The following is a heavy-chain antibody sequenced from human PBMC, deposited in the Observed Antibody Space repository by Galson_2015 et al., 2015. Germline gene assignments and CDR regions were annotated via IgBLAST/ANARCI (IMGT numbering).Heavy chain of an antibody. CDR2: PYWNDDK. CDR1: GFSLSTSGVG. V-gene: IGHV2-5*01. D-gene: IGHD5-18*01. CDR3: AHVDTAMVADAFDI. Sequence: PALVKPTQPLTLPCTFSGFSLSTSGVGVGWIRQPPGTALEWLEIPYWNDDKRYSPSLKSRLTITKDTSKNQVVLTMTNMDPVDTATYYCAHVDTAMVADAFDIWGQGTMVTVSS. J-gene: IGHJ3*02.